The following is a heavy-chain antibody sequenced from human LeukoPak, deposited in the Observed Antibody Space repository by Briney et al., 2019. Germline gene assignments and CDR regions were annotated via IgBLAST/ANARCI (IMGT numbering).Heavy chain of an antibody. V-gene: IGHV3-53*01. CDR3: ARALILAYPPHAFDI. CDR2: IYSGGNT. CDR1: GFIVSNNY. J-gene: IGHJ3*02. Sequence: GGSLRLSCAVSGFIVSNNYMTWVRQTPGKGREWVSVIYSGGNTHYAESAKGRFTISRDNSKNTVYLQMNNLRDEDTAVYYCARALILAYPPHAFDIWGQGTMVIVSS. D-gene: IGHD3-16*01.